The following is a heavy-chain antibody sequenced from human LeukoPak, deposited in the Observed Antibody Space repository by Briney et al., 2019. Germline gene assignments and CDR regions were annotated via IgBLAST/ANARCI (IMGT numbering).Heavy chain of an antibody. CDR1: GGSISSSSYY. D-gene: IGHD3-10*01. V-gene: IGHV4-39*07. Sequence: ASETLSLTCTVSGGSISSSSYYWGWIRQPPGKGLEWIGSIYYSGSTYYNPSLKSRVTISVDTSRNQFSLKLSSVTAADTAVYYCARGYPGYRVYTPYGTGSYFDYWGQGTLVTVSS. CDR2: IYYSGST. CDR3: ARGYPGYRVYTPYGTGSYFDY. J-gene: IGHJ4*02.